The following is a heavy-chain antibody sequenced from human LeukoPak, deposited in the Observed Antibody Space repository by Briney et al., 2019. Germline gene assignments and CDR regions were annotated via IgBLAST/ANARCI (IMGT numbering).Heavy chain of an antibody. Sequence: GGSLRLSCAASGFTFSNYAMSWVRQAPGKGLEWVSAISGSGGSTYYAESVEGRFTISRDNSKNMLTLQMSSLRTDDTAVYYCAKERPRSWLVLDWYFELWGRGSLVTVSS. CDR2: ISGSGGST. CDR1: GFTFSNYA. CDR3: AKERPRSWLVLDWYFEL. J-gene: IGHJ2*01. V-gene: IGHV3-23*01. D-gene: IGHD3-22*01.